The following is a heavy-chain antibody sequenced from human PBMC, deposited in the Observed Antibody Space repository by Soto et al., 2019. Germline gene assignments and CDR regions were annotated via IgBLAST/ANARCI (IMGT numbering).Heavy chain of an antibody. J-gene: IGHJ4*02. CDR1: GGTFSSYT. CDR3: ARDFTTGSTVGY. V-gene: IGHV1-69*08. Sequence: QVQLVQSGAEVKKPGSSVKVSCKASGGTFSSYTISWVRQAPGQGLEWMGRIIPILGIANYAQKFQGRVTITADKATSTAFMELSRLRSEAPAVYYCARDFTTGSTVGYWGQGTLVTVSS. D-gene: IGHD1-1*01. CDR2: IIPILGIA.